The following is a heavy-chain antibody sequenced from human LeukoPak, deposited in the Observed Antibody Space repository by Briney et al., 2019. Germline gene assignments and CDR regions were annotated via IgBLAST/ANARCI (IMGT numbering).Heavy chain of an antibody. CDR3: AKDTSYYYDSSGYDDAFDI. Sequence: GGSLRLSCAASGFTFDDYAMHWVRQAPGKGLEWVSLISGDGGSTYYADSVKGRFTISRDNSKNSLYLQMNSLRTEDTALYYCAKDTSYYYDSSGYDDAFDIWSQGTMVTVSS. CDR1: GFTFDDYA. V-gene: IGHV3-43*02. CDR2: ISGDGGST. J-gene: IGHJ3*02. D-gene: IGHD3-22*01.